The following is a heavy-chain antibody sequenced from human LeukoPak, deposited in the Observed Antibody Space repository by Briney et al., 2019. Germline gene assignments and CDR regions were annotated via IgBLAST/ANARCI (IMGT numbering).Heavy chain of an antibody. J-gene: IGHJ4*02. CDR1: GFTFSSYG. Sequence: GGSLRLSCAASGFTFSSYGMHWVRQAPGKGLEWVAFIRYDGSNKYYADSVKGRFTISRDNSKNTLYLQMNSLRAEDTAVYYCAKDTKYQLPRWVDYWGQGTLVTVSS. D-gene: IGHD2-2*01. CDR2: IRYDGSNK. V-gene: IGHV3-30*02. CDR3: AKDTKYQLPRWVDY.